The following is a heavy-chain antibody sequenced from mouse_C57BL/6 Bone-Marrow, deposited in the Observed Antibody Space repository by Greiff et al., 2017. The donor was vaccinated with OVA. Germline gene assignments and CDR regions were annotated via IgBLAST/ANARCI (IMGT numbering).Heavy chain of an antibody. Sequence: EVQLQQSGAELVRPGASVKLSCTASGFNIKDDYMHWVKQRPEQGLEWIGWIDPENGDTEYASKFQGKATITVDTSSNTAYLQLSSLTSEDTAVYYGTPRWDGDVDYWGQGTTLTVSA. CDR2: IDPENGDT. CDR3: TPRWDGDVDY. V-gene: IGHV14-4*01. J-gene: IGHJ2*01. CDR1: GFNIKDDY. D-gene: IGHD4-1*01.